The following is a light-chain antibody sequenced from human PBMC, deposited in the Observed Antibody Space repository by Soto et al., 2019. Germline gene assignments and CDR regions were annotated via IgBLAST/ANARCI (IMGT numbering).Light chain of an antibody. Sequence: QSVLTQPPSASGSPGQRVTISCSGSTSNIGNNYVYWCQQLPATAPKLLIYSDNGRPASVPARFSGSKSCTSASLVISGLRSEDEADYYCAVWDGSLSGVVFGGGTKLTVL. CDR2: SDN. J-gene: IGLJ2*01. CDR3: AVWDGSLSGVV. CDR1: TSNIGNNY. V-gene: IGLV1-47*02.